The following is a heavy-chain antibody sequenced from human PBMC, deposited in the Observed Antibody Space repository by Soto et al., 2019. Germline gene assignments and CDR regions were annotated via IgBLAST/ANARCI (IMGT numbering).Heavy chain of an antibody. CDR2: TYSSGTT. CDR1: GASMNSGVYY. J-gene: IGHJ4*02. V-gene: IGHV4-30-4*01. Sequence: PSETLSLTCSVSGASMNSGVYYWSWVRQPPGKGLEWIGFTYSSGTTHCSPSLKSRVLMSVDTSKNQFSLRLNSVTAADTAVYYCAGVVARGGLPEPDYWGQGALVT. CDR3: AGVVARGGLPEPDY. D-gene: IGHD3-16*01.